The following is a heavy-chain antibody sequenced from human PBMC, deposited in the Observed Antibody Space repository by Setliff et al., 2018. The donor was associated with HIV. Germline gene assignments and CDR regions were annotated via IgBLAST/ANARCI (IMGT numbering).Heavy chain of an antibody. J-gene: IGHJ5*02. CDR2: IYSGGGT. V-gene: IGHV3-53*01. Sequence: GGSLRLSCAASGFTVGSNYMTWVRQAPEKGLERVSVIYSGGGTDYADSVKGRFIISRDNSKNILYLQMNSLRAEDTAIYYCARGPSLLLPNTWFGPWGQGTLVTVSS. CDR1: GFTVGSNY. D-gene: IGHD1-26*01. CDR3: ARGPSLLLPNTWFGP.